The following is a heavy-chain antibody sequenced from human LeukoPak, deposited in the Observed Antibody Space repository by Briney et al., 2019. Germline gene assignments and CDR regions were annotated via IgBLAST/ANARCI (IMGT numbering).Heavy chain of an antibody. CDR3: AIPTGDSSGYYRQTLGY. CDR2: INPNSGGT. V-gene: IGHV1-2*02. CDR1: GYTFTGYY. Sequence: ASVKVSCKASGYTFTGYYMHWVRQAPGQGLEWMGWINPNSGGTNYAQKFQGRVTMTRDTSISTAYMELSRLRSDDTAVYYCAIPTGDSSGYYRQTLGYWGQGTLVTVSS. J-gene: IGHJ4*02. D-gene: IGHD3-22*01.